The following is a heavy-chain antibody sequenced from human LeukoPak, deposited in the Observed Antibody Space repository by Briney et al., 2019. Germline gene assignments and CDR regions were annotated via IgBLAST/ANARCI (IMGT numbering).Heavy chain of an antibody. D-gene: IGHD2-2*01. J-gene: IGHJ6*03. Sequence: PSETLSLTCAVYGGSFSGYYWSWIRQPPGKGLEWIGEINHSGSTNYNPSLKSRVTISVDTFKNQFSLKLSSVTAADTAVYYCARGNKCSSTSCYAGYYYYMDVWGKGTTVTVSS. CDR3: ARGNKCSSTSCYAGYYYYMDV. CDR1: GGSFSGYY. V-gene: IGHV4-34*01. CDR2: INHSGST.